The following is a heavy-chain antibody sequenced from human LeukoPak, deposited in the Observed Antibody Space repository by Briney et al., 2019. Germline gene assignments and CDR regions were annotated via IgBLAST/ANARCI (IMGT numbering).Heavy chain of an antibody. CDR2: IYTSGST. CDR3: ARDSSGWYPLDY. V-gene: IGHV4-61*02. Sequence: TSETLSLTCTVSGGSISSGSYYWSWIRQPAGKGLEWIGRIYTSGSTNYNPSLKSRVTISVDTSKNQFSLKLSSVTAADTAVYYCARDSSGWYPLDYWGQGTLVTVSS. CDR1: GGSISSGSYY. J-gene: IGHJ4*02. D-gene: IGHD6-19*01.